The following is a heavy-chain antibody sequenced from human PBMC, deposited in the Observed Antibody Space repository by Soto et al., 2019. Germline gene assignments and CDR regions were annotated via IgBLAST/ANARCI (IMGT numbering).Heavy chain of an antibody. D-gene: IGHD2-15*01. CDR1: GGSISSSSYY. CDR3: ARHTPAISISDL. CDR2: IYYRGST. J-gene: IGHJ4*02. Sequence: QLQLQESGPGLVKPSETLSLTCTVSGGSISSSSYYWGWIRQPPGKGLEWFGSIYYRGSTYYNPALQSRVTLSVDASNDQFSLKLSYVPAADTAVYYCARHTPAISISDLWGQGTLVTVSS. V-gene: IGHV4-39*01.